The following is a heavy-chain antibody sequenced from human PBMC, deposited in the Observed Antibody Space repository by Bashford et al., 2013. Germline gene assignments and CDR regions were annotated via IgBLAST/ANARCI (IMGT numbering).Heavy chain of an antibody. CDR3: ARSTYYDTLTGPXNWFDP. J-gene: IGHJ5*02. CDR2: IYYSGST. D-gene: IGHD3-9*01. V-gene: IGHV4-61*05. CDR1: GGSISSSSYY. Sequence: SSETLSFTCTVSGGSISSSSYYWGWIRQPPGKGLEWIGYIYYSGSTNYNPSFKSRVTISVDTSKNQFSLKLYSVTAADTAVYYCARSTYYDTLTGPXNWFDPWGQGTLVTVSS.